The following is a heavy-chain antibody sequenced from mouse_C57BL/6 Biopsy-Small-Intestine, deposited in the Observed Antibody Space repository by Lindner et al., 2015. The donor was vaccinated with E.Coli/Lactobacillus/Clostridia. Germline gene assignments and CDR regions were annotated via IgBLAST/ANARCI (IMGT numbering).Heavy chain of an antibody. D-gene: IGHD2-12*01. CDR1: GYTFTSYS. CDR3: ARELYMDY. CDR2: IYPGDNSI. Sequence: VQLQESGPELVKPGTSVKLSCKASGYTFTSYSINWVKQRPGQGLEWIGWIYPGDNSIKYNEKFEGKATLTVATSSSTAFMELHSLTSEDSAVYFCARELYMDYWGQGTSVTVSS. V-gene: IGHV1-85*01. J-gene: IGHJ4*01.